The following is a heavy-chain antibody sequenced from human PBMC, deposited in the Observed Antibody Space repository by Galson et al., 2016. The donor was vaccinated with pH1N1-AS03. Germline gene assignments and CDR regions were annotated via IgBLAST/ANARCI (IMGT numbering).Heavy chain of an antibody. Sequence: SETLSLTCDVSGYSISSGYYWGWIRQALGKALEYIGNIYHTERTYYNLSLKSRVTISRDTSKNQLSLKVRSVTAADTAVYYCARCEGSDSYCDSWGQGMLVTVSS. V-gene: IGHV4-38-2*01. CDR2: IYHTERT. J-gene: IGHJ4*02. CDR1: GYSISSGYY. D-gene: IGHD3-10*01. CDR3: ARCEGSDSYCDS.